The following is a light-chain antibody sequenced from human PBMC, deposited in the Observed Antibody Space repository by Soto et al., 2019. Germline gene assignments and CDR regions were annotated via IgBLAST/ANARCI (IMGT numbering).Light chain of an antibody. CDR3: QQTLSFPTT. V-gene: IGKV1-12*01. CDR1: QAIDSW. J-gene: IGKJ1*01. Sequence: DIQMTQSPSSVSASVGDRVTITCRASQAIDSWLAWYQQKPGEAPKLLIFTGSLLHSGVPPRFSGSGSGTDYTLTLSRPQPDDFATYSCQQTLSFPTTCGPGTKV. CDR2: TGS.